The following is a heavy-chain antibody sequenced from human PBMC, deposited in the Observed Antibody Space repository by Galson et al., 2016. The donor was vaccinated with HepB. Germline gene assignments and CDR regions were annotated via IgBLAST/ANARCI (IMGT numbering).Heavy chain of an antibody. CDR3: AWSGLTYLDT. CDR2: ITSNGAGETK. CDR1: GLIFSDAW. Sequence: SLRLSCEASGLIFSDAWMSWVRQPPGKGLEWVGRITSNGAGETKEYAAPVKGRFTISRDDSRYMVYLHMNSLRTEDTALYYGAWSGLTYLDTWGQGTLVTVSS. J-gene: IGHJ5*02. D-gene: IGHD3-3*01. V-gene: IGHV3-15*01.